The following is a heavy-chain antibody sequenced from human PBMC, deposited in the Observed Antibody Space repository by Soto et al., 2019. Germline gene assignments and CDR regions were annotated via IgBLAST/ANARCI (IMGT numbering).Heavy chain of an antibody. J-gene: IGHJ4*02. CDR3: AGDDYSNYERFDY. CDR1: GGSISSGGYS. D-gene: IGHD4-4*01. Sequence: PSETLSLTCAVSGGSISSGGYSWSWIRQPPGKGLEWIGYIYHSGSTYYNPSLKSRVTISVDRSKNQFSLKLSSVAAADTAMYYCAGDDYSNYERFDYWGQGTLVTVSS. CDR2: IYHSGST. V-gene: IGHV4-30-2*01.